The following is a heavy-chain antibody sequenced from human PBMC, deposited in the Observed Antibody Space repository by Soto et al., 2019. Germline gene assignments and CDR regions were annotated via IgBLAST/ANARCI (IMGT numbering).Heavy chain of an antibody. CDR3: ARTSYCSGGTCTNWFDP. CDR1: GYTFTEND. J-gene: IGHJ5*02. Sequence: ASVKVSCKASGYTFTENDINWVRQATGQGLEWMGWIIPNNGDTKYAQKFEGRVTMTRDTSITTAYMELRRLRYDDTAVYYCARTSYCSGGTCTNWFDPWGQGNLVTVSS. CDR2: IIPNNGDT. D-gene: IGHD2-15*01. V-gene: IGHV1-2*02.